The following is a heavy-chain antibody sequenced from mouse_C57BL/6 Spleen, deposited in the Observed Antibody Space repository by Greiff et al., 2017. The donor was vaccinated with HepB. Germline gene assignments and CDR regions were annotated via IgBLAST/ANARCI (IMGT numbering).Heavy chain of an antibody. J-gene: IGHJ4*01. CDR1: GYSITSGYD. CDR3: ASGGYYAMDY. V-gene: IGHV3-1*01. CDR2: ISYSGST. Sequence: EVQLQQSGPGMVKPSQSLSLTCTVTGYSITSGYDWHWIRHFPGNKLEWMGYISYSGSTNYNPSLKSRISITPDTSKNPFFLKLNSVTTEDTATYYCASGGYYAMDYWGQGTSVTVSS.